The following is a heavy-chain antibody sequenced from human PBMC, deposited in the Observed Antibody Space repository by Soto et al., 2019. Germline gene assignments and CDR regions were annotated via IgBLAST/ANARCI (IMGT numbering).Heavy chain of an antibody. V-gene: IGHV1-18*01. CDR1: GYTFTSYG. CDR3: ASDARTLRGTTVTSYVYYGMDV. CDR2: ISAYTGNR. Sequence: QVQLVQSGAEVKKPGASVKVSCKASGYTFTSYGINWVRQGPGQGLEWMGWISAYTGNRNYVQKLQGRVTMTTDTSTSTAYMELRSLRSDDTALYYCASDARTLRGTTVTSYVYYGMDVWGQGTTVTVSS. D-gene: IGHD4-17*01. J-gene: IGHJ6*02.